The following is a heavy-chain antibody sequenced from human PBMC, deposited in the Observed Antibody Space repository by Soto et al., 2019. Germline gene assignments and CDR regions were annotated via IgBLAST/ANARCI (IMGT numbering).Heavy chain of an antibody. CDR1: GSTFSSYD. CDR3: LRVPSHGAFDV. CDR2: ISPDGNNA. Sequence: QVQLVESGGDVVQPGRSLRLSCAASGSTFSSYDIHWVRQAPGKGLEWVAHISPDGNNAYYADSVKGRFTISRDNARKTVYLQVNSLRLGDTAVYPCLRVPSHGAFDVWGQGTLVTVSS. V-gene: IGHV3-30-3*01. J-gene: IGHJ3*01.